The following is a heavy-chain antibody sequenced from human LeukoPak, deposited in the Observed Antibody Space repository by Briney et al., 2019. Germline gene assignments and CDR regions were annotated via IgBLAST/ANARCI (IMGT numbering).Heavy chain of an antibody. J-gene: IGHJ4*02. CDR2: IWYDGSNK. CDR1: GFTFSSYG. Sequence: GGSLRLSCAASGFTFSSYGMHWVRQAPGKGLEWVAFIWYDGSNKYYADSVKGRFTISRDNSKNTLYLQMNSLRAEDTAVYHCAKGSPRTSSYRIDYWGQGTLVTVSS. CDR3: AKGSPRTSSYRIDY. D-gene: IGHD6-6*01. V-gene: IGHV3-30*02.